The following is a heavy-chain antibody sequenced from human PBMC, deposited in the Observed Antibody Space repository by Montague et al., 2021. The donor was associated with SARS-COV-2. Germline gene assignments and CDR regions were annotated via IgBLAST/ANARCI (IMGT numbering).Heavy chain of an antibody. D-gene: IGHD3-16*01. CDR3: ARDPGLGGYTAGLGY. CDR1: GGSISSYY. J-gene: IGHJ4*02. Sequence: SETLSLTCTVSGGSISSYYGSWIRKPAGKGLELIGRIYTSGTTNYNPSPNSRVTISIDTSKNQFSLTVNPVTAADTAMYYCARDPGLGGYTAGLGYWGQGTLVTVPS. V-gene: IGHV4-4*07. CDR2: IYTSGTT.